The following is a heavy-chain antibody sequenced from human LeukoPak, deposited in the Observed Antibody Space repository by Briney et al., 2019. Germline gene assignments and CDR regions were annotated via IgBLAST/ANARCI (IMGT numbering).Heavy chain of an antibody. CDR2: IYYSGST. Sequence: SETLSLTCTVSGYSISSGYYWGWIRQPPGKGLEWIGSIYYSGSTYYNPSLKSRVTISVDTSKNQFSLKLSSVTAADTAVYYCERQISPGRFDPWGQGTLVTVSS. V-gene: IGHV4-38-2*02. CDR1: GYSISSGYY. CDR3: ERQISPGRFDP. D-gene: IGHD2/OR15-2a*01. J-gene: IGHJ5*02.